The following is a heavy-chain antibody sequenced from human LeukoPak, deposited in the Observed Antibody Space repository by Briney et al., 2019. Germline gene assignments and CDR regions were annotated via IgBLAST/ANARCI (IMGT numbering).Heavy chain of an antibody. V-gene: IGHV3-30*04. CDR2: ISYDGSNK. J-gene: IGHJ4*02. CDR3: ARAPLAVAATTYSDY. CDR1: GFTFSSYA. Sequence: GGSLRLSCAASGFTFSSYAMHWVRQAPGKGLEWVAVISYDGSNKYYADSVKGRFTISRDNSKNTLYLQMNSLRAEDTAVYYCARAPLAVAATTYSDYRGQGTLVTVSS. D-gene: IGHD2-15*01.